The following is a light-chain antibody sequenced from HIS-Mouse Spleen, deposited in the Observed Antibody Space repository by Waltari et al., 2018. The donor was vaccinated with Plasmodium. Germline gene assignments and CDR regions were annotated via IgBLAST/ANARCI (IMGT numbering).Light chain of an antibody. Sequence: EIVMTQSPATLSVSPGERATLSCRASQSVSSNLAWYQQKPGQAPRLLIYGASTRATGIPAGFSGSGSGTEFTLTISSLQSEDCAVYYCQQYNNWSFTFGPGTKVDIK. CDR3: QQYNNWSFT. V-gene: IGKV3-15*01. CDR1: QSVSSN. J-gene: IGKJ3*01. CDR2: GAS.